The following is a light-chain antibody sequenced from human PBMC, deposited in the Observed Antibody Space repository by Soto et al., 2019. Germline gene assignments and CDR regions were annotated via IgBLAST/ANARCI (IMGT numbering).Light chain of an antibody. Sequence: EIVMTQSPATLSVSPGERATLSCRASQSVSGNLAWYQQKPGQAPRLLIYAASTRATGIPARFSGSGSGTEFPLTISSRQSEDFAVYYCHQYTNWPPITFGPGTKVDIK. CDR1: QSVSGN. CDR2: AAS. CDR3: HQYTNWPPIT. J-gene: IGKJ3*01. V-gene: IGKV3-15*01.